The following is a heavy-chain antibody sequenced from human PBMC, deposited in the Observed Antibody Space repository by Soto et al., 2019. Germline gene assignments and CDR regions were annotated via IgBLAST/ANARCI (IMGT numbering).Heavy chain of an antibody. D-gene: IGHD3-9*01. CDR2: INHSGST. CDR1: GGSFSGYY. Sequence: PSETLSLTCAVYGGSFSGYYWSWIRQPPGKGLGWIGEINHSGSTNYNPSLKSRVTISVDTSKNQFSLKLSSVTAADTAVYYCARLGAGAYYDILTGYYYYYGMDVWGQGTTVTVSS. J-gene: IGHJ6*02. V-gene: IGHV4-34*01. CDR3: ARLGAGAYYDILTGYYYYYGMDV.